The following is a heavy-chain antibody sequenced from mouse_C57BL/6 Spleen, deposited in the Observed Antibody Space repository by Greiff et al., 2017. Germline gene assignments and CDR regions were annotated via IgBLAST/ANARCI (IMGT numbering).Heavy chain of an antibody. J-gene: IGHJ3*01. CDR3: ASPIYYDYAY. V-gene: IGHV1-26*01. Sequence: VQLQQSGPELVKPGASVKISCKASGYTFTDYYMNWVKQSHGKSLEWIGDINPNNGGTSYNQKFKGKATLTVDKSSSTAYMELRSLTSEDSAVYYCASPIYYDYAYWGQGTLVTVSA. CDR2: INPNNGGT. CDR1: GYTFTDYY. D-gene: IGHD2-4*01.